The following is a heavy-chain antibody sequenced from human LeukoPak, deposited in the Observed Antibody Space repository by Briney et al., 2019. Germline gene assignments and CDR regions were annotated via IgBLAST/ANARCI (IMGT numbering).Heavy chain of an antibody. V-gene: IGHV4-39*01. Sequence: PSEALSLTCTVSGGSIINRSYYWGWIRQPPGKGLEWIGSIYYSGSTYYNPSLKSRVTISIDTSENQFSLKLSSVTTADTAVYYCARQIVMQSSGWSDYWGQGTLVTVSS. D-gene: IGHD2-15*01. CDR3: ARQIVMQSSGWSDY. CDR2: IYYSGST. J-gene: IGHJ4*02. CDR1: GGSIINRSYY.